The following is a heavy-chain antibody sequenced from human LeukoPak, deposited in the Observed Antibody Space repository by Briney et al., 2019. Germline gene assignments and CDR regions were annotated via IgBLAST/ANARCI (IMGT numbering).Heavy chain of an antibody. D-gene: IGHD3-3*01. Sequence: ASVKVSCKASGYTFTSYDINWVRQATGQGLEWMGWMNPNSGNTGYAQKFQGRVTMTRNTSISTAYMELSSLRSEDTAVYYCARDLSFLVVWSGYYRPGWFDPWGQGTLVTVSS. CDR2: MNPNSGNT. V-gene: IGHV1-8*01. CDR1: GYTFTSYD. J-gene: IGHJ5*02. CDR3: ARDLSFLVVWSGYYRPGWFDP.